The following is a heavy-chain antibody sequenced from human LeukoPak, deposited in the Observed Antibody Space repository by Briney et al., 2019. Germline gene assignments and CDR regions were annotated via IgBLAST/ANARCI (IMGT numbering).Heavy chain of an antibody. D-gene: IGHD6-19*01. Sequence: PSETLSLTCTVSGGSISSSSYYWGWIRQPPGKGLEWIGSIYYSGSTYYNPSLKSRVTISVDTSKNQFSLKLSSVTAADTAVYYCARVRGSGWQKGFDYWGQGTLVTVSS. CDR3: ARVRGSGWQKGFDY. V-gene: IGHV4-39*07. CDR1: GGSISSSSYY. CDR2: IYYSGST. J-gene: IGHJ4*02.